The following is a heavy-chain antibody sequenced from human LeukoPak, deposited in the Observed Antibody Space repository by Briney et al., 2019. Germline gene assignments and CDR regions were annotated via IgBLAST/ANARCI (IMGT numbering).Heavy chain of an antibody. CDR2: TYHSGST. Sequence: MPSETLSLTCGVSGYSITSGYYWGWIRQPPGKGLEWIGTTYHSGSTYYNPSLKSRVTISLDTSQNQFSLKLNSVTAADTAVYYCAREKGGAADYWGQGTLVTVSS. J-gene: IGHJ4*02. D-gene: IGHD2-15*01. CDR1: GYSITSGYY. CDR3: AREKGGAADY. V-gene: IGHV4-38-2*02.